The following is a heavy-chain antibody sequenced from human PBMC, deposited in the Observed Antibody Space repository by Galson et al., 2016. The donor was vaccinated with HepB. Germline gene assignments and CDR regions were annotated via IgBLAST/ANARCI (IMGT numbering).Heavy chain of an antibody. CDR1: GGSIISGTYY. V-gene: IGHV4-31*03. Sequence: TLSLTCTVSGGSIISGTYYWSWIRQHPGKGLEWIGYIYYSGSTYYNPSLKSRVTISVDTSKNQFSLKLTSVTAADTAVYYCARCKSYYHWFDPWGQGTLVTVSS. CDR3: ARCKSYYHWFDP. CDR2: IYYSGST. D-gene: IGHD3-22*01. J-gene: IGHJ5*02.